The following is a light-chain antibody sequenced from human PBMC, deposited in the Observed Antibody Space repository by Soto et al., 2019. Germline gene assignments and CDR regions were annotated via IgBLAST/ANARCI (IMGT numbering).Light chain of an antibody. CDR1: QGVSRY. J-gene: IGKJ5*01. CDR2: DAY. V-gene: IGKV3-11*01. CDR3: QHSSNWPPIT. Sequence: ELVLTQSPATLSLSPGERATLSCRTSQGVSRYLAWYQQKPGQGPRLIXYDAYNRATGIPARFSGSGSGTDFTLTISSLEPEDFAVYYCQHSSNWPPITCGQGTRLEIK.